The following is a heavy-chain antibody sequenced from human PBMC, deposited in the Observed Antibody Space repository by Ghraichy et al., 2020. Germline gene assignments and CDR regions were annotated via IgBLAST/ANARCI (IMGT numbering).Heavy chain of an antibody. CDR2: IYYSGST. V-gene: IGHV4-59*01. J-gene: IGHJ6*02. CDR1: GGSISSYY. Sequence: ETLSLTCTVSGGSISSYYWSWIRQPPGKGLEWIGYIYYSGSTNYNPSLKSRVTISVDTSKNQFSLKLSSVTAADTAVYYCARGNSGSYGFGAFGYYYYGMDVWGQGTTVTVSS. CDR3: ARGNSGSYGFGAFGYYYYGMDV. D-gene: IGHD1-26*01.